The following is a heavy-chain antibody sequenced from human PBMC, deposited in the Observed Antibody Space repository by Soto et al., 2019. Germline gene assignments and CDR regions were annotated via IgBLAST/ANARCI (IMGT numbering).Heavy chain of an antibody. Sequence: SANLPLTCTLTRLSISPDTWNCIWQPSWKGLAWIGYFYYTGTTYYNPSLTSRVSMSVDTSKNQFSLKLTSVTAADTAVYFCARRVSVASETAGNDNWFDPWGPGTLVTVS. V-gene: IGHV4-59*08. CDR1: RLSISPDT. J-gene: IGHJ5*02. CDR2: FYYTGTT. D-gene: IGHD2-21*02. CDR3: ARRVSVASETAGNDNWFDP.